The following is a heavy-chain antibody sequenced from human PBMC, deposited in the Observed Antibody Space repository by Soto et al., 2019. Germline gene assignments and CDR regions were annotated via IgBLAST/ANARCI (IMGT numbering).Heavy chain of an antibody. CDR1: GFTFGDYA. V-gene: IGHV3-9*01. J-gene: IGHJ6*02. CDR2: FKWNSGDV. Sequence: GGSLRLSCAASGFTFGDYAMHWVRQVPGKGLEWVSGFKWNSGDVGYADSVKGRFTISRDNARNSLYLQMNSLRPEDTAVYYCAKDRSSGSPYYGMDFWGQGTMVTVSS. D-gene: IGHD3-10*01. CDR3: AKDRSSGSPYYGMDF.